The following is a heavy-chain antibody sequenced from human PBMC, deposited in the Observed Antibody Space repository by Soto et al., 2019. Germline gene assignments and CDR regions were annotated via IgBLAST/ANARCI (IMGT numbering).Heavy chain of an antibody. D-gene: IGHD5-18*01. V-gene: IGHV3-30*18. CDR3: VKGDLDTAVVNSPGAFDF. CDR2: ISYDGDNK. Sequence: GGSLRLSCEASGFMFNDYGMHWVRQAPGKGLDWVAVISYDGDNKYYAQSVKGRFTISRDNSKNTLFLHMDSLRREDTAVYHCVKGDLDTAVVNSPGAFDFWGQGTMVTVSS. CDR1: GFMFNDYG. J-gene: IGHJ3*01.